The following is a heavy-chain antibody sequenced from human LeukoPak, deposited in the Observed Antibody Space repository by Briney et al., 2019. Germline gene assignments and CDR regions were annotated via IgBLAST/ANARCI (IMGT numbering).Heavy chain of an antibody. D-gene: IGHD6-13*01. CDR3: AKEGSSWYYFDY. J-gene: IGHJ4*02. CDR1: GFTFSSYA. Sequence: GGSLRLSCAASGFTFSSYAMSWVRQAPGKGLEWVPAISGSGGSTYYPDSVTGRFTISRDNSKNTLYLQMNSLRADDTAVYYCAKEGSSWYYFDYWGQGTLVTVSS. V-gene: IGHV3-23*01. CDR2: ISGSGGST.